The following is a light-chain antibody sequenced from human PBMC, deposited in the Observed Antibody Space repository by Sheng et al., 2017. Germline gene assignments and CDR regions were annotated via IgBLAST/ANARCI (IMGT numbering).Light chain of an antibody. CDR3: QQYQSYPHT. CDR1: ESMSYW. CDR2: KAS. V-gene: IGKV1-5*03. Sequence: DIQMTQSPSTLSASVGDRVTITCRASESMSYWLAWYQQKPGKAPKLLIYKASALESGVPSRFSGNGSRTEFTLTISSLQPDDFATYYCQQYQSYPHTFGQGTKLEI. J-gene: IGKJ2*01.